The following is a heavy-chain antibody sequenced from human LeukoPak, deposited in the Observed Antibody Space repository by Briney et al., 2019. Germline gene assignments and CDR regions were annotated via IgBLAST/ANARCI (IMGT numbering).Heavy chain of an antibody. D-gene: IGHD2-15*01. J-gene: IGHJ4*02. Sequence: GASVRVSCKASGYTFTSYGISWVRQAPGQGLEWMGWISAYNGNTNYAQKLQGRVTMTTDTSTSTAYMELRSLRSDDTAVYYCASTTHYCSGGSCYSGHFDYWGQGTLVTVSS. V-gene: IGHV1-18*01. CDR2: ISAYNGNT. CDR1: GYTFTSYG. CDR3: ASTTHYCSGGSCYSGHFDY.